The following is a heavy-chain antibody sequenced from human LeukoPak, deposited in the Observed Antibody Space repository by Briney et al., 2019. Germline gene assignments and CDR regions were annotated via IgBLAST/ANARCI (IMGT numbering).Heavy chain of an antibody. J-gene: IGHJ6*03. CDR3: AKDPYMDV. CDR2: ITWNSGTM. Sequence: GRSLRLSCAASGFSFADDTMRWVRQVPGKGLEWVSGITWNSGTMGYADSVKGRFTVTRDNAKNSLYLQMNSLKTEDTALYYCAKDPYMDVWGKGTTVTVSS. CDR1: GFSFADDT. V-gene: IGHV3-9*01.